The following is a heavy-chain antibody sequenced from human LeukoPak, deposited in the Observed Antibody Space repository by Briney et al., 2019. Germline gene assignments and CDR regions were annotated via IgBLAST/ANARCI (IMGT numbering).Heavy chain of an antibody. J-gene: IGHJ6*03. D-gene: IGHD1-1*01. Sequence: ASVKVSCKASGYTFISHDIVWVRQASGQGLEWMGWMNPNSGNRGLSQKFQGRVTMTRNTSTSTAYMELSSLRSEDTAVYYCARRDNWNAASYYYMDVWGKGTTVIVSS. V-gene: IGHV1-8*01. CDR3: ARRDNWNAASYYYMDV. CDR2: MNPNSGNR. CDR1: GYTFISHD.